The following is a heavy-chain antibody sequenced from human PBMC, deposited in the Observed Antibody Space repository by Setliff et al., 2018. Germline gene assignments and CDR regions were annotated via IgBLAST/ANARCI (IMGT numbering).Heavy chain of an antibody. Sequence: PSETLSLTCRVSGGSISSGNYYWGLIRQPPGKGLEWVATIYYSGSTYSNPSLKSRLIISVDAPDNQFSVKLSSVTAADTAVYYCARHKSKGSGSYPSLYMDVWGKGIMVTVSS. CDR3: ARHKSKGSGSYPSLYMDV. CDR2: IYYSGST. J-gene: IGHJ6*03. V-gene: IGHV4-39*01. D-gene: IGHD3-10*01. CDR1: GGSISSGNYY.